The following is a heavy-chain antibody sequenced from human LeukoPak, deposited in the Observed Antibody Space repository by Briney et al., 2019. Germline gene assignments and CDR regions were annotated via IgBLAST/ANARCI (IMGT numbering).Heavy chain of an antibody. CDR2: IWYDGSNK. CDR1: GFTFSSYS. Sequence: GGSLRLSCAASGFTFSSYSMNWVRQAPGKGLEWVAVIWYDGSNKYYADSVKGRFTISRDNSKNTLYLQMNSLRAEDTAVYYCARDMTTVTPMYYFDYWGQGTLVTVSS. CDR3: ARDMTTVTPMYYFDY. V-gene: IGHV3-33*08. D-gene: IGHD4-17*01. J-gene: IGHJ4*02.